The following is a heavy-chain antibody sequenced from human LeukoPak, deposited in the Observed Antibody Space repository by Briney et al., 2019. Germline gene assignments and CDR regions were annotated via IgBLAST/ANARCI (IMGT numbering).Heavy chain of an antibody. CDR1: GFTFSSYW. V-gene: IGHV3-74*01. CDR2: INSDGSTT. CDR3: AKDRPRGYSYGLRS. J-gene: IGHJ5*02. Sequence: GSLRLSCGASGFTFSSYWMHWVRQAPGKGLVWISRINSDGSTTSYADSVKGRFTISRDNAKNSLYLQMNSLRAEDTALYYCAKDRPRGYSYGLRSWGQGTLVTVSS. D-gene: IGHD5-18*01.